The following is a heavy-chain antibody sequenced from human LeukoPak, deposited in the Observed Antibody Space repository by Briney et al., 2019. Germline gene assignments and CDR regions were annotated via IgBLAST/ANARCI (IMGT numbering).Heavy chain of an antibody. CDR2: IYYSGST. Sequence: PSETLSLTCTVSGGSISSYYWSWIRQPPGKGLEWIGYIYYSGSTNYNPSLKSRVTISVDMSKNQFSLKLSSLTAADTAVYYCARGEDQLPPRDAFDIWGQGTMVTVSS. J-gene: IGHJ3*02. V-gene: IGHV4-59*01. CDR1: GGSISSYY. D-gene: IGHD2-2*01. CDR3: ARGEDQLPPRDAFDI.